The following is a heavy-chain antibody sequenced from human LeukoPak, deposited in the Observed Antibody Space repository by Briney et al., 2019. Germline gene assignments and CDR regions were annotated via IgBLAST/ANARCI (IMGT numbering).Heavy chain of an antibody. CDR3: AKGLGRYYYYYGMDV. CDR2: ISYDGSNK. Sequence: GGPLRLSCAASGFTFSSYGMRWVRQAPGKGLEWVAVISYDGSNKYYADSVKGRFTISRDNSKNTLYLQMNSLRAEDTAVYYCAKGLGRYYYYYGMDVWGQGTTVTVSS. D-gene: IGHD3-10*01. CDR1: GFTFSSYG. J-gene: IGHJ6*02. V-gene: IGHV3-30*18.